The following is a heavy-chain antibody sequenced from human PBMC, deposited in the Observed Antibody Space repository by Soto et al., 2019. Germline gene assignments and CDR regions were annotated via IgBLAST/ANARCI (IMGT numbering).Heavy chain of an antibody. J-gene: IGHJ4*02. CDR2: INANNGST. Sequence: ASVKVSCKASGYTFTSYSMHWVRQAPGQGLEWMGIINANNGSTNYAQKLQGRITMTRDTSTSTAYMELRSLRSDDTAVYYCARAEGSYYDFWSGSANPFGFDYWGQGTLVTVSS. V-gene: IGHV1-46*01. CDR1: GYTFTSYS. D-gene: IGHD3-3*01. CDR3: ARAEGSYYDFWSGSANPFGFDY.